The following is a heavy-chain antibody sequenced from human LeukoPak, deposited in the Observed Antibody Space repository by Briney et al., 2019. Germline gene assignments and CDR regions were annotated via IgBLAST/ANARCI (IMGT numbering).Heavy chain of an antibody. J-gene: IGHJ4*02. CDR1: RGASSGYY. D-gene: IGHD3-22*01. CDR3: ARTYYDSSGYYYY. V-gene: IGHV4-34*01. CDR2: INHSGTP. Sequence: SQSLCLTRAVYRGASSGYYWSSIRDPPGKGLEWIGEINHSGTPTSTPSLKFRVTISGATSTTQFSLRLSSVTPADTAVYYCARTYYDSSGYYYYCGEGNLVTASS.